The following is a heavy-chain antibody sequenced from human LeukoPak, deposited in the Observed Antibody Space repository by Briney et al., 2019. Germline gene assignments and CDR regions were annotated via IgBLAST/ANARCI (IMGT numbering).Heavy chain of an antibody. CDR3: ARGYRPGKYGGYIDYYYYGMDV. J-gene: IGHJ6*02. V-gene: IGHV1-2*02. Sequence: ASVKVSCKASGYTFTGYYMHWVRQAPGQGLEWMGWINPNSGGTNYAQKFQGRVTMTRDTSISTAYMELSRLRSDDTAVYHCARGYRPGKYGGYIDYYYYGMDVWGQGTTVTVSS. D-gene: IGHD5-12*01. CDR2: INPNSGGT. CDR1: GYTFTGYY.